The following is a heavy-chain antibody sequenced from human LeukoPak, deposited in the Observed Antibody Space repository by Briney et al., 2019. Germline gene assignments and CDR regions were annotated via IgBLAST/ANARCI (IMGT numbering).Heavy chain of an antibody. CDR3: ASYITAYSSGWYWGYLFDP. CDR1: GGSISSGDYY. D-gene: IGHD6-19*01. CDR2: INHSGST. V-gene: IGHV4-30-4*08. J-gene: IGHJ5*02. Sequence: SHTLSLTCTVSGGSISSGDYYWSWIRQPPGKGLEWIGEINHSGSTNYNPSLKSRVTISVDTSKNQFSLKLSSVTAADTAVYYCASYITAYSSGWYWGYLFDPWGQGTLVTVSS.